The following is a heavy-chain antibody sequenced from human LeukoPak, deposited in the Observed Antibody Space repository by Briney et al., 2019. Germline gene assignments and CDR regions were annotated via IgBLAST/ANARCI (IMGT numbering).Heavy chain of an antibody. CDR2: INPNSGGT. Sequence: ASVKVSCKASGYTFTGYYMHWVRQAPGQGLEWMGWINPNSGGTGYAQKFQGRVTMTRDTSTSTVYMELSSLRSEDTAVYYCARDPSRPINSSSGRHGQQPNWYFDLWGRGTLVTVSS. CDR3: ARDPSRPINSSSGRHGQQPNWYFDL. CDR1: GYTFTGYY. V-gene: IGHV1-2*02. J-gene: IGHJ2*01. D-gene: IGHD6-6*01.